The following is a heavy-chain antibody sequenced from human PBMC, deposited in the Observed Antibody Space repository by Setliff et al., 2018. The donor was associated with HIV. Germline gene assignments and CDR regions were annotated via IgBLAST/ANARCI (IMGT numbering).Heavy chain of an antibody. CDR3: ARHVDGSGRADY. CDR1: GGSFSDYY. CDR2: INHSGNT. D-gene: IGHD6-19*01. Sequence: PSETLSLTCVVYGGSFSDYYWSWFRQPPGKGLEWIGEINHSGNTTYNPSLKSRVTMSVDTTKNQFSLKLTSVTAADTAVYYCARHVDGSGRADYWGRGTLVTVSS. V-gene: IGHV4-34*01. J-gene: IGHJ4*02.